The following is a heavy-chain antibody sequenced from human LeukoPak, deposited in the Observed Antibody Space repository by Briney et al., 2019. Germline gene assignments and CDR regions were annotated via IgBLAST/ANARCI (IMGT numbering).Heavy chain of an antibody. Sequence: GESLKISCKGSGYSFTSYCIGWVRPMPRKGLGWMGIIFPGDSDTTYSPSFQGQVTISSDKSISTAYLQLSSLKASDTAMDYCASHLLSIVGDTGAFDIWGQGTMVTVSS. CDR1: GYSFTSYC. J-gene: IGHJ3*02. V-gene: IGHV5-51*01. CDR3: ASHLLSIVGDTGAFDI. CDR2: IFPGDSDT. D-gene: IGHD1-26*01.